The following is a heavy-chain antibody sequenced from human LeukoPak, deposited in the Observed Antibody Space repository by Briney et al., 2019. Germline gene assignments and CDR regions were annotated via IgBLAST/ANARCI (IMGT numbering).Heavy chain of an antibody. Sequence: SETLSLTCTVSGGSISSYYWSWIRQPPGKGLEWIGYIYYSGSTNYNPSLKSRVTISVDTSKNQFSLKLSSVAAADTAVYYCARLTMVRGVLYGMDVWGQGTTVTVSS. D-gene: IGHD3-10*01. CDR2: IYYSGST. CDR3: ARLTMVRGVLYGMDV. V-gene: IGHV4-59*08. J-gene: IGHJ6*02. CDR1: GGSISSYY.